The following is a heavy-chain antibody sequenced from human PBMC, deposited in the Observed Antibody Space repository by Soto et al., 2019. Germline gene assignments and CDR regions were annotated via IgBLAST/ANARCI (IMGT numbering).Heavy chain of an antibody. V-gene: IGHV4-59*01. CDR1: GGSISSYY. CDR2: IYYSGST. CDR3: ARGSHDYGDYVTYYYYGMDV. D-gene: IGHD4-17*01. J-gene: IGHJ6*02. Sequence: PSETLSLTCTVSGGSISSYYWSWIRQPPGKGLEWIGYIYYSGSTNYNPSLKSRVTISVDTSKNQFSLKLSSVTAADTAVYYCARGSHDYGDYVTYYYYGMDVWGQGTTVTVSS.